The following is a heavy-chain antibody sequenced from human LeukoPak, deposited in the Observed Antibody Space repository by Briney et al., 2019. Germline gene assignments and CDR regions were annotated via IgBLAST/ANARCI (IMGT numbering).Heavy chain of an antibody. D-gene: IGHD3-22*01. CDR3: ARTYDSSGYYSFFFDY. Sequence: SGPTLVKPTQTLTLTCTFSGFSLSTSGVGVGWIRQSPGKAPEWLALIYWDDDKRYSPSLKSRLTITKDPSKNQVVLIMTNMDPVDTATYYCARTYDSSGYYSFFFDYWGQGTLVTVSS. V-gene: IGHV2-5*02. J-gene: IGHJ4*02. CDR2: IYWDDDK. CDR1: GFSLSTSGVG.